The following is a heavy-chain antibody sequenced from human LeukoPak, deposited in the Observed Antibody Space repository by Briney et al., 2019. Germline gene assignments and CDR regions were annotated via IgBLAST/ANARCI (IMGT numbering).Heavy chain of an antibody. CDR1: GFTFSSYA. CDR2: ISGSGGST. J-gene: IGHJ4*02. V-gene: IGHV3-23*01. Sequence: GGSLRLSCAASGFTFSSYAMSWVRQAPGKELEWVSAISGSGGSTYYADSVKGRFTISKDNSKNTLYLQMNSLRAEDTAVYYCAKDPSWFGPSEPDDYWGQGTLVTVSS. D-gene: IGHD3-10*01. CDR3: AKDPSWFGPSEPDDY.